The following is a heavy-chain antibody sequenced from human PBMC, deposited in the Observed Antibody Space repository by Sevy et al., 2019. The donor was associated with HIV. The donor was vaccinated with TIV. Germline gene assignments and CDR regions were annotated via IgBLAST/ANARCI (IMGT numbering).Heavy chain of an antibody. CDR2: IKQDGSVK. V-gene: IGHV3-7*01. CDR3: VRAIAADGSF. Sequence: GGSLRLSCSASGFAFSAYWMVWVRQGPGKGLEWVANIKQDGSVKYYVNSVKGRFTISRDNARNLLYLQMNSLRVEDTALYYCVRAIAADGSFWGQGTLVTVSS. J-gene: IGHJ4*02. CDR1: GFAFSAYW. D-gene: IGHD6-13*01.